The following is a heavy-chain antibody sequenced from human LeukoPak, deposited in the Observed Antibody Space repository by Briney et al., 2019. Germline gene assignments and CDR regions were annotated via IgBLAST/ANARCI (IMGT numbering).Heavy chain of an antibody. V-gene: IGHV4-34*01. Sequence: SETLSLTCAIYGESFSIYYWSWIRQPPGKGREWIGEINHSGSTNCNPSLKSRVTLSVDTSKNQFSLNLSSVTAADTAVYYCARGLGGRDDYWGQGTPVTVSS. CDR3: ARGLGGRDDY. J-gene: IGHJ4*02. D-gene: IGHD1-26*01. CDR1: GESFSIYY. CDR2: INHSGST.